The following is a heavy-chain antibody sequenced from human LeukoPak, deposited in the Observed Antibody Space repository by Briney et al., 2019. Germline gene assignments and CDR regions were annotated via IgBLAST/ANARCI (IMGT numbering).Heavy chain of an antibody. D-gene: IGHD2-21*01. Sequence: PGGSLRLSCAASGFTVSGYEFNRVHQAPGQGLEWVSYISNSGSSGSSIYYAESVKGRFTTSRDNAKNAVYLQMSSLRVEDTAVYYCARETENCGGDCFDYWGQGTLVTVSS. CDR1: GFTVSGYE. CDR3: ARETENCGGDCFDY. CDR2: ISNSGSSGSSI. J-gene: IGHJ4*02. V-gene: IGHV3-48*03.